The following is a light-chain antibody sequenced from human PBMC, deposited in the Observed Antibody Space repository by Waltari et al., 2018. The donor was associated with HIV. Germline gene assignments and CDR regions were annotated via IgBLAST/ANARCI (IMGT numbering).Light chain of an antibody. V-gene: IGLV3-21*02. J-gene: IGLJ1*01. Sequence: SSVLTQPASVSVAPGQTANVTCGRDNMESKNDQGYQQKAGKAPIPVLYDDSDRPSGIPERFSGFNFGNTATLTISRVEAGDEADYYCHVWENSIDEYVFGTGTKVTV. CDR3: HVWENSIDEYV. CDR1: NMESKN. CDR2: DDS.